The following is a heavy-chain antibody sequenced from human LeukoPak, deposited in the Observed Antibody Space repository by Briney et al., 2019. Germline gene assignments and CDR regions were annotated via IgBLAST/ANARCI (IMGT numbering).Heavy chain of an antibody. CDR3: ARQGVCSSTSCYRSGVDV. J-gene: IGHJ6*02. V-gene: IGHV4-59*01. CDR1: DGSISSYY. CDR2: IHYSGNT. D-gene: IGHD2-2*01. Sequence: PSETLSLTCSVSDGSISSYYWSWIRQPPGKGLEWIGYIHYSGNTNYNPSLKSRVTISVDTSKNQFSLKLSSVTAADTAVYYCARQGVCSSTSCYRSGVDVWGQGTTVTVSS.